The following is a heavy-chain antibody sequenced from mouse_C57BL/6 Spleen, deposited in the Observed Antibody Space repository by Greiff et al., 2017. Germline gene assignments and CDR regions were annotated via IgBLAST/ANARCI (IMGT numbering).Heavy chain of an antibody. CDR3: ARHGPPFDY. CDR1: GFTFSSYT. Sequence: DVKLVESGGGLVKPGGSLKLSCAASGFTFSSYTMSWVRQTPEKRLEWVATISGGGGNTYYPDSVKGRFTISRDKDKNTLYLQMSSLRSEYTALYYGARHGPPFDYWGQGTTLTVSS. J-gene: IGHJ2*01. CDR2: ISGGGGNT. V-gene: IGHV5-9*01.